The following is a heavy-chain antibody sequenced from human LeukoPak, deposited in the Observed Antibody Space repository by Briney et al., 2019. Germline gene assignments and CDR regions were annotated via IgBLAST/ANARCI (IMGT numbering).Heavy chain of an antibody. Sequence: SETLSLTCAVYGGSFSGYYWSRIRQPPGKGLEWIGEINHSGSTNYNPSLKSRVTISVDTSKNQFSLKLSSVTAADTAVYYCARGVTIFGVVPNRFDPWGQGTLVTVSS. J-gene: IGHJ5*02. CDR2: INHSGST. V-gene: IGHV4-34*01. CDR3: ARGVTIFGVVPNRFDP. CDR1: GGSFSGYY. D-gene: IGHD3-3*01.